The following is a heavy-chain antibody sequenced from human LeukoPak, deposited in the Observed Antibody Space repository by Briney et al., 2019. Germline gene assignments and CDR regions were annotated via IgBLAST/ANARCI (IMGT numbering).Heavy chain of an antibody. CDR2: INQSGST. CDR3: ARGPRLDSYDAFDI. D-gene: IGHD5-18*01. Sequence: SETLSLTCAVYGGSFSGYYWSWIRQPPGKGLEWIGEINQSGSTNYNPSLKSRVTISVDTSKNQFSLKLSSVTAADTAVYYCARGPRLDSYDAFDIWGQGAMVTVSS. V-gene: IGHV4-34*01. CDR1: GGSFSGYY. J-gene: IGHJ3*02.